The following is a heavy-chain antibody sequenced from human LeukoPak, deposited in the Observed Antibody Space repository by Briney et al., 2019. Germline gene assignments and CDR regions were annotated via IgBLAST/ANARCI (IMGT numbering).Heavy chain of an antibody. J-gene: IGHJ4*02. Sequence: GASVKVSCKASGYTFTDYYMHWVRQARGQGLEWMGWINPDNGGTNYAQKFQGRVTMTRDTSISTAYMELSRLRSDDTAVYYCARNPYVLRFLEWSVLFDYWGQGTLVTVSS. CDR2: INPDNGGT. CDR3: ARNPYVLRFLEWSVLFDY. D-gene: IGHD3-3*01. V-gene: IGHV1-2*02. CDR1: GYTFTDYY.